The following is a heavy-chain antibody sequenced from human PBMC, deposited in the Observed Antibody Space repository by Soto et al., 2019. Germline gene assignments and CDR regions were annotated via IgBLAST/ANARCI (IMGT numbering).Heavy chain of an antibody. CDR3: GRDPKRRDGYNFDS. J-gene: IGHJ4*02. CDR1: GFIFTDYS. Sequence: QVQLVESGGGLVEPGGSLRLSCAASGFIFTDYSMTWIRQAPGKGLEWVSYISNGDETTQYADSVKGRFTVPRDNAKKVLFLQMSSLRVDETAVYYCGRDPKRRDGYNFDSWGRGALVTVSS. D-gene: IGHD5-12*01. CDR2: ISNGDETT. V-gene: IGHV3-11*01.